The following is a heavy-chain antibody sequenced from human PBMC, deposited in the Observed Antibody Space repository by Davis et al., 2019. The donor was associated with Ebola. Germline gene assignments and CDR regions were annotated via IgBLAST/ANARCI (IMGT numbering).Heavy chain of an antibody. CDR2: IYSGGST. Sequence: GESLKISCAASGFTVSSNYMSWVRQAPGKGLEWVSVIYSGGSTYYADSVKGRFTISRDNAKNSLYLQMNSLRAEDTAVYYCARDLLLEWLLCGMDVWGQGTTVTVSS. J-gene: IGHJ6*02. V-gene: IGHV3-53*01. CDR3: ARDLLLEWLLCGMDV. CDR1: GFTVSSNY. D-gene: IGHD3-3*01.